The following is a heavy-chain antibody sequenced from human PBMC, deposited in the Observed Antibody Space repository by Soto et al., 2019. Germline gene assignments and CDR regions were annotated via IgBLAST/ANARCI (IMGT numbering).Heavy chain of an antibody. CDR1: GGSISTSNYY. D-gene: IGHD1-1*01. V-gene: IGHV4-39*01. Sequence: PSETLSLTCTVSGGSISTSNYYWAWVRQAPGKGLEWIANIYYRGDTYYHPSLRSRLTVSVDTSKNQFSLKLSSLTAADTAIYFCARVFAGWDWNVPGNYYYYGMDVWGQGTTVTVSS. J-gene: IGHJ6*02. CDR3: ARVFAGWDWNVPGNYYYYGMDV. CDR2: IYYRGDT.